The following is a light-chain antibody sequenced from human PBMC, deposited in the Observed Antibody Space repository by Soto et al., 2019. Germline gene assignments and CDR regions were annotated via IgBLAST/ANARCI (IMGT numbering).Light chain of an antibody. CDR3: QQSFSTPT. V-gene: IGKV1-39*01. Sequence: DIQMTQSPSSLSTSIGDRVTITFRASQRINIYVNWYRQKPGKAPELLIYSASNLQSGVPSRFSGSGSGTDFTLTISGLQSEDFATYYCQQSFSTPTFGQGTRLET. CDR1: QRINIY. CDR2: SAS. J-gene: IGKJ5*01.